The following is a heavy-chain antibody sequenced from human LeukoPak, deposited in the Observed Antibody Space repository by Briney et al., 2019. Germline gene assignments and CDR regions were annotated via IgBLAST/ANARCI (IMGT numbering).Heavy chain of an antibody. V-gene: IGHV4-34*01. CDR1: GGSFSGYY. Sequence: SETLSLTCAVYGGSFSGYYWSWIRQPPRKGLEWIGEINHSGSTNYNPSLTSRVTISVDTSKNQFSLKLSSVTAADTAVYYCARGGGIQLWYPFDYWGQGTLVTVSS. D-gene: IGHD5-18*01. CDR3: ARGGGIQLWYPFDY. CDR2: INHSGST. J-gene: IGHJ4*02.